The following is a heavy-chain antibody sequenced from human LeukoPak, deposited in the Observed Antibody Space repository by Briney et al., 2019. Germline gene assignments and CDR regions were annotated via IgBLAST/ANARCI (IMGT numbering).Heavy chain of an antibody. CDR3: ARAIYSNYVFAFDI. V-gene: IGHV3-23*01. CDR2: ISGNRGGI. Sequence: GGSLRLSCAASGFTFSDYAMSWVRQAPGKGLEWVSTISGNRGGIYYADSVKGRFTISRDNAKNSLYLQMNSLRAEDTAVYYCARAIYSNYVFAFDIWGQGTMVTVSS. J-gene: IGHJ3*02. CDR1: GFTFSDYA. D-gene: IGHD4-11*01.